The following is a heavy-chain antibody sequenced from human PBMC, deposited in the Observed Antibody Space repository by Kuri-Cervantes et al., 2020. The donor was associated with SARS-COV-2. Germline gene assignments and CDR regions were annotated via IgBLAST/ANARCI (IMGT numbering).Heavy chain of an antibody. J-gene: IGHJ3*02. CDR1: GFTFSYYA. Sequence: GESLKISCAASGFTFSYYAMSWVRQAPGKGLEWVSTISGSGGSTYYADSVKGRFTISRDHAKNSLYLQMNSLRAEDTAVYYCARGVRYYDSSGYYYSNSEDAFDIWGQGTMVTVSS. CDR2: ISGSGGST. D-gene: IGHD3-22*01. V-gene: IGHV3-23*01. CDR3: ARGVRYYDSSGYYYSNSEDAFDI.